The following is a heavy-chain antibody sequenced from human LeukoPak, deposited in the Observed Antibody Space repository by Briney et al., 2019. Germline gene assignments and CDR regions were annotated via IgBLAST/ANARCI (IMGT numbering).Heavy chain of an antibody. J-gene: IGHJ4*02. CDR3: ARERDSSGWYEGETFDY. Sequence: GGSLRPSCAPSGLTLSAFFMNWVGRAPGKGRRGFSAFRNSGDNTYYADSVKGRFTISRDNAKNSLYLQMNSLRAEDTAVYYCARERDSSGWYEGETFDYWGQGTLVTVSS. V-gene: IGHV3-21*04. D-gene: IGHD6-19*01. CDR2: FRNSGDNT. CDR1: GLTLSAFF.